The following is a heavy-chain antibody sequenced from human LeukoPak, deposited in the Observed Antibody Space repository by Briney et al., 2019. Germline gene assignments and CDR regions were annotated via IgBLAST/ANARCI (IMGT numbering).Heavy chain of an antibody. V-gene: IGHV1-2*02. CDR3: ARDQGGSYYDVWFDP. CDR2: INPNSGGT. J-gene: IGHJ5*02. CDR1: GYTFTGYY. D-gene: IGHD1-26*01. Sequence: ASVKVSCKASGYTFTGYYMHWVRQAPGQGLEWMGWINPNSGGTNYAQKFQGRVTMTRDTSISTAYMELSRLRSDDTAVYYCARDQGGSYYDVWFDPWGQGTLVTVSS.